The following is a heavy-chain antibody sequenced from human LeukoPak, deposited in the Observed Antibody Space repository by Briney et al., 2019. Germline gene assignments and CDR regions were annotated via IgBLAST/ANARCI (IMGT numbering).Heavy chain of an antibody. D-gene: IGHD5-24*01. CDR1: GGTFSSYA. Sequence: GASVKVSCKASGGTFSSYAISWVRQAPGQGLEWVGRIIPIFGTANYAQKFQGRVTITTDEFTSTAYMELSSLRSEDTAMYYCARVWGDGYNSDYFDYWGQGTLVTVSS. J-gene: IGHJ4*02. CDR2: IIPIFGTA. V-gene: IGHV1-69*05. CDR3: ARVWGDGYNSDYFDY.